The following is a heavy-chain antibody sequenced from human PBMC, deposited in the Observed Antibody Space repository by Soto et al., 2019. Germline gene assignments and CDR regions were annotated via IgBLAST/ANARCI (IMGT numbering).Heavy chain of an antibody. CDR3: AKRAYSNYVGAFDI. V-gene: IGHV5-51*01. D-gene: IGHD4-4*01. Sequence: PGASLKISCKGSGYSFTSYWIGWVRQMPGKGLEWMGIIYPGDSDTRYSPSFQGQVTISADKSISTAYLQWSSLKASDTATYYCAKRAYSNYVGAFDIWGQGTMVTVSS. J-gene: IGHJ3*02. CDR1: GYSFTSYW. CDR2: IYPGDSDT.